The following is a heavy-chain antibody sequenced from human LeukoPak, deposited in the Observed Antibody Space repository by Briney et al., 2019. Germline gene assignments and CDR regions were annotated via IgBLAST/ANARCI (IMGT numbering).Heavy chain of an antibody. V-gene: IGHV4-34*01. D-gene: IGHD5-12*01. CDR2: INHSGST. J-gene: IGHJ6*02. CDR3: TSLRPIAYYYYGMDV. CDR1: GGSFSGYY. Sequence: SETLSLTCAVYGGSFSGYYWSWIRQPPGKGLEWIGEINHSGSTNYNPSLKSRVTISVDTSKNQFSLKLSSVTAADTAVYYCTSLRPIAYYYYGMDVWGQGTTVTVSS.